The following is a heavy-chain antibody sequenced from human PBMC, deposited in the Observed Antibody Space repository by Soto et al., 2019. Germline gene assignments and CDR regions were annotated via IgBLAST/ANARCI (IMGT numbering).Heavy chain of an antibody. V-gene: IGHV4-31*03. J-gene: IGHJ6*02. CDR2: IYYSGST. CDR3: ARTDAVVVPAAPYYYYGMDV. D-gene: IGHD2-2*01. Sequence: PSETLSLTCTFSCGSIISGGYYWSCIRQHPGKGLEWIGYIYYSGSTYYNPSLKSRVTISVDTSKNQFSLKLSSVTAADTAVYYCARTDAVVVPAAPYYYYGMDVWGQGTTVTVSS. CDR1: CGSIISGGYY.